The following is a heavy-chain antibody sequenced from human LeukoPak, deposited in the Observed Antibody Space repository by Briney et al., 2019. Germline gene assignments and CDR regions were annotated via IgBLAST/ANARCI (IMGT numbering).Heavy chain of an antibody. V-gene: IGHV1-58*01. J-gene: IGHJ4*02. D-gene: IGHD1-26*01. Sequence: GASVKVSCKASGFTFTSSAVQWVRQARGQRLEWIGWIVVGSGNTNYAQKFQERVTITRDMSTSTAYMELSSLKASDTAMYYCARHGVGAPPAHFDYWGQGTLITVSS. CDR3: ARHGVGAPPAHFDY. CDR1: GFTFTSSA. CDR2: IVVGSGNT.